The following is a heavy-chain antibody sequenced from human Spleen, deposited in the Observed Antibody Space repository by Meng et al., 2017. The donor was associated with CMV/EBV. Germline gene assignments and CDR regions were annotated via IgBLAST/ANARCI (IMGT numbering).Heavy chain of an antibody. Sequence: SRFLVSEYWMHSVRPAPGQGLLGASRINGDGGSTSYADSVKGRFTISRDNSKNTLYLQMGSLGAEDMAVYYCARGRGGATTSYFDYWGQGTLVTVSS. V-gene: IGHV3-74*01. CDR2: INGDGGST. J-gene: IGHJ4*02. CDR1: RFLVSEYW. CDR3: ARGRGGATTSYFDY. D-gene: IGHD1-26*01.